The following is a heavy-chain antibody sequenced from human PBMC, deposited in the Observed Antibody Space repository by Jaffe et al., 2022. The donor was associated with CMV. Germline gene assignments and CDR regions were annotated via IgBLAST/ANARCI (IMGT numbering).Heavy chain of an antibody. Sequence: EVQLLESGGGLVQPGGSLRLSCAASGFTFSSYAMSWVRQAPGKGLEWVSAISGSGGSTYYADSVKGRFTISRDNSKNTLYLQMNSLRAEDTAVYYCAKGDSHPRGDLYYGMDVWGQGTTVTVSS. D-gene: IGHD3-10*01. V-gene: IGHV3-23*01. CDR1: GFTFSSYA. CDR2: ISGSGGST. CDR3: AKGDSHPRGDLYYGMDV. J-gene: IGHJ6*02.